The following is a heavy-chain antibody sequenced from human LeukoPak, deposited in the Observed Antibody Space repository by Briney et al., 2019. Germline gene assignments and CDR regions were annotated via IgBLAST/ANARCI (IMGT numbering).Heavy chain of an antibody. CDR3: ARSLLRYFDWPYFDY. Sequence: PSETLSLTCNVSGDSIRSSRNYWGWIRQPPGKGLEWIGSIYYSGSTYYNPSLKSRVTISVDTSKNQFSLKLSSVTAADTAVYYCARSLLRYFDWPYFDYWGQGTLVTVSS. V-gene: IGHV4-39*01. D-gene: IGHD3-9*01. CDR1: GDSIRSSRNY. J-gene: IGHJ4*02. CDR2: IYYSGST.